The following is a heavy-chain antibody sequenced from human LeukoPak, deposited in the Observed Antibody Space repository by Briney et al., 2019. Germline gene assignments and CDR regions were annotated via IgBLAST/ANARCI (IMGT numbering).Heavy chain of an antibody. CDR1: GFPFSSYA. CDR3: ARDHYRNYSSSTSCYQPVDY. V-gene: IGHV3-23*01. D-gene: IGHD2-2*01. CDR2: INGSGGST. J-gene: IGHJ4*02. Sequence: GGSLRLSCAASGFPFSSYAMSWVRQAPGKGLEWVSDINGSGGSTYYADSVKGRFTISRDNSKNTLYLQMNSLRAEDTAVYYCARDHYRNYSSSTSCYQPVDYWGQGTLVTVSS.